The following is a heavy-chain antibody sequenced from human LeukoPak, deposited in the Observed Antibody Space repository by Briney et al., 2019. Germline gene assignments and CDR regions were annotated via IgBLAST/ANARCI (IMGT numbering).Heavy chain of an antibody. CDR1: GFTFISYA. CDR3: ARDGGYYYDSSGYWVSVY. Sequence: GGSLRLPCAASGFTFISYAMHWVRQAPGKGLEWVAVISYDGSNKYYADSVKGRFTISRDNSKNSLYLQMNSLRAEDTAVYYCARDGGYYYDSSGYWVSVYWGQGTLVTVSS. D-gene: IGHD3-22*01. CDR2: ISYDGSNK. J-gene: IGHJ4*02. V-gene: IGHV3-30*04.